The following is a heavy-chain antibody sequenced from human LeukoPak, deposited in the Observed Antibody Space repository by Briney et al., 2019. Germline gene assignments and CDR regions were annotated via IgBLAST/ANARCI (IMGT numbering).Heavy chain of an antibody. J-gene: IGHJ4*02. V-gene: IGHV4-59*01. D-gene: IGHD2-15*01. CDR1: GGSISSYY. CDR3: ASQPVGYCSGGSCYHSGYFDY. CDR2: IYYSGST. Sequence: PSETLSLTCTVSGGSISSYYWSWIRQPPGEGLEWIGYIYYSGSTNYNPSLKSRVTISVDTSKNQFSLKLSSVTAADTAVYYCASQPVGYCSGGSCYHSGYFDYWGQGTLVTVSS.